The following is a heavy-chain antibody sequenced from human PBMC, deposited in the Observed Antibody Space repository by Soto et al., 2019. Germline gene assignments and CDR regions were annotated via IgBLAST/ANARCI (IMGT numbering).Heavy chain of an antibody. CDR3: ARLGATGKWGYYYGMDV. CDR1: GGSISSSSYY. J-gene: IGHJ6*02. CDR2: IYYSGST. D-gene: IGHD1-26*01. Sequence: ASETLSLTCPVSGGSISSSSYYWGWIRQPPGKGLEWIGSIYYSGSTYYNPSLKSRVTISVDTSKNQFSLKLSSVTAADTAVYYCARLGATGKWGYYYGMDVWGQGTTVTVSS. V-gene: IGHV4-39*01.